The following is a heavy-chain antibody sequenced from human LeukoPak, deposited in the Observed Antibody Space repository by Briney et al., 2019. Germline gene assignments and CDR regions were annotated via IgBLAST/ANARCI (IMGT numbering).Heavy chain of an antibody. CDR1: GYTFTSYG. Sequence: ASVKVYCKASGYTFTSYGISWVRQAPGQGLEWMGWISAYNGNTNYAQKLQGRVTMTTDTSTSTAYMELRSLRSDDTALYYCARDSHDYGGNYFDYWGQGTLVTVSS. D-gene: IGHD4-23*01. J-gene: IGHJ4*02. CDR2: ISAYNGNT. CDR3: ARDSHDYGGNYFDY. V-gene: IGHV1-18*01.